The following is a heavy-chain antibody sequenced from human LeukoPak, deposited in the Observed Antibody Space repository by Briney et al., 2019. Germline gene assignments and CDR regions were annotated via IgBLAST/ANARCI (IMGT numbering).Heavy chain of an antibody. CDR1: GFTFSNAW. CDR3: TTSFGY. J-gene: IGHJ4*02. Sequence: PGGSLRLSCAASGFTFSNAWMSWVRQAPGQGLEWVGSIISKTNGGTTDYAAAVKGTFAISRDDSKSALYLQMNSLKTEDTAVYYCTTSFGYWGQGTLVTVSS. CDR2: IISKTNGGTT. V-gene: IGHV3-15*01.